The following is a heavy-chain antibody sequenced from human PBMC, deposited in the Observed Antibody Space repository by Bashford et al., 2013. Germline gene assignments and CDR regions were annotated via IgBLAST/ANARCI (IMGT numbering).Heavy chain of an antibody. V-gene: IGHV4-39*02. CDR1: WRPSVVVVTT. Sequence: SETLSLTLHCLWWRPSVVVVTTGAGSASPHGKGLEWIGSLYYSGSTYYNPSLKSRLSMSVDTSKNHISLKLSSVTAADTAVFFCARFSQWYSSESQYIYWGQGTLVTVSS. J-gene: IGHJ4*02. CDR3: ARFSQWYSSESQYIY. D-gene: IGHD2-15*01. CDR2: LYYSGST.